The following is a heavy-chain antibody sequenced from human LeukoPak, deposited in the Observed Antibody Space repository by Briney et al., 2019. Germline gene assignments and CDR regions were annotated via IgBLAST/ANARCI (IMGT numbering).Heavy chain of an antibody. D-gene: IGHD4/OR15-4a*01. CDR1: EFTFSTYA. CDR2: ISGSGAST. Sequence: GGSLRLPCAASEFTFSTYAMSWVRQAPGKGLEWVSAISGSGASTYYADSVKGRFTISRDNSKNTLYLQMNSLGAEDTAVYYCAKVWARLYYFDYWGQGTLVTVSS. CDR3: AKVWARLYYFDY. V-gene: IGHV3-23*01. J-gene: IGHJ4*02.